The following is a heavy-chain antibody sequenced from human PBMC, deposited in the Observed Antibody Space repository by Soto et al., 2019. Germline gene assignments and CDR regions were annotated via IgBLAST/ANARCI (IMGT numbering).Heavy chain of an antibody. CDR3: ARVEGRGYCSSTSCYDWFDP. J-gene: IGHJ5*02. D-gene: IGHD2-2*01. V-gene: IGHV4-59*01. CDR2: IYYSGST. CDR1: GGSISSYY. Sequence: SETLSLTCTVSGGSISSYYWSWIRQPPGKGLEWIGYIYYSGSTNYNPSLKSRVTISVDTSKNQFSLKLSSVTAADTAVYCCARVEGRGYCSSTSCYDWFDPWGQGTLVTVSS.